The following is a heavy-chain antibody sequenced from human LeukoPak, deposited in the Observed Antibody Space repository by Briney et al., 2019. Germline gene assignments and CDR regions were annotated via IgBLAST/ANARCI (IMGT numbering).Heavy chain of an antibody. J-gene: IGHJ4*02. V-gene: IGHV3-33*01. CDR2: IWYDGSNK. Sequence: GGSLRLSCAASGFTFSSYGMHWVRQAPGKGREWVAVIWYDGSNKYYADSVKGRFTISRDNSKNTLYLQMNSLRAEDTAVYYCARAKYSYGLYYFDYWGQGTLVTVSS. D-gene: IGHD5-18*01. CDR1: GFTFSSYG. CDR3: ARAKYSYGLYYFDY.